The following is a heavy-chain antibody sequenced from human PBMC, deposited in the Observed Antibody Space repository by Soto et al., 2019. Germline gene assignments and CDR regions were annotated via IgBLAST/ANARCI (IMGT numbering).Heavy chain of an antibody. CDR3: ARDSSSWYNCFDP. CDR2: IIPIFGTA. J-gene: IGHJ5*02. CDR1: GGTFSSYA. V-gene: IGHV1-69*06. D-gene: IGHD6-13*01. Sequence: SVKVSCKASGGTFSSYAISWVRQAPGQGLEWMGGIIPIFGTANYAQKFQGRVTITADKSTSTAYMELSSLRSEDTAVYYCARDSSSWYNCFDPWGQGTLVTVSS.